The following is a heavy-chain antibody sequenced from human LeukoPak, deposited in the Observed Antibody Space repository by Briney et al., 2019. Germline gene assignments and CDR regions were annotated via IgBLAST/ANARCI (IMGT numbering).Heavy chain of an antibody. CDR1: GFTFSSYS. D-gene: IGHD3-10*01. CDR3: TTVEGSYYNYYMDV. Sequence: GGSLRLSCAASGFTFSSYSMNWVRQAPGKGLEWVGRIKSKSDGETTEYAAPVKGRFTISRDDSKNTLYLQMNSLKTEDTAVYYCTTVEGSYYNYYMDVWGKGTTVTVSS. V-gene: IGHV3-15*01. CDR2: IKSKSDGETT. J-gene: IGHJ6*03.